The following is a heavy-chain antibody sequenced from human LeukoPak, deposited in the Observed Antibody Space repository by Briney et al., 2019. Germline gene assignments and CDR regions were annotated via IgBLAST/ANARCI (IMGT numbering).Heavy chain of an antibody. V-gene: IGHV4-39*07. J-gene: IGHJ6*03. D-gene: IGHD3-3*01. CDR2: IYYSGGT. CDR3: ARVYYDFWSGYYPYYYYMDV. CDR1: GGSISSSSYY. Sequence: SETLSLTCTVSGGSISSSSYYWGWIRQPPGKGLEWIGSIYYSGGTYYNPSLKSRVTISVDTSKNQFSLKLSSVTAADTAVYYCARVYYDFWSGYYPYYYYMDVWGKGTTVTVSS.